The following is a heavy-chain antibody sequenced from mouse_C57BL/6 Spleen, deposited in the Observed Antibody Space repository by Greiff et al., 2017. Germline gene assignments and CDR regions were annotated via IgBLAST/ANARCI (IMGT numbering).Heavy chain of an antibody. J-gene: IGHJ2*01. CDR1: GYTFTDYE. D-gene: IGHD6-1*01. V-gene: IGHV1-15*01. CDR2: IDPETGGT. CDR3: TRFATLYYCDY. Sequence: QVQLKESGAELVRPGASVTLSCKASGYTFTDYEMHWVKQTPVHGLEWIGAIDPETGGTAYNQKFKGKAILTADKSSSTAYMELRSLTSEDSAVYYCTRFATLYYCDYWGQGTTLTVAS.